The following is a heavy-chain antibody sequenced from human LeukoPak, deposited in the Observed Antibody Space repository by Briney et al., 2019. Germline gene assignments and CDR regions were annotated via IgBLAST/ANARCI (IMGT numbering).Heavy chain of an antibody. CDR2: IYYSGST. Sequence: SETLSLTCTVSGGSISSYYWSWIRQPPGKGLEWIGYIYYSGSTNYNPSLKSRVTISVDTSKNQFSLKLSAVTAADTAVYYCARGRSLDYWGQGTLVTVSS. J-gene: IGHJ4*02. CDR1: GGSISSYY. CDR3: ARGRSLDY. D-gene: IGHD5-24*01. V-gene: IGHV4-59*01.